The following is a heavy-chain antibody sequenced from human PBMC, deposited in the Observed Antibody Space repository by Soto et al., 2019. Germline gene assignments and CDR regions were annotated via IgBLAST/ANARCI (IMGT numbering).Heavy chain of an antibody. D-gene: IGHD2-2*01. CDR3: ARMHSTPSTGRYYYQIDV. Sequence: PAESLNISCNSSHYNFTTSWISWVRQMPGKGLEWLGRIDPSDAYTNYSQSFRGHVIISTDKAISTAYLQWSSLKASDIGIYYCARMHSTPSTGRYYYQIDVWGQGTTVTVSS. J-gene: IGHJ6*03. CDR2: IDPSDAYT. V-gene: IGHV5-10-1*01. CDR1: HYNFTTSW.